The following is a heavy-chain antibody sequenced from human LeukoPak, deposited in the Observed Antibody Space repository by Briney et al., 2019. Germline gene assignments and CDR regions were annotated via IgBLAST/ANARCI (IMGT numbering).Heavy chain of an antibody. D-gene: IGHD2-15*01. CDR3: VRDKYCSGGSCYFQYQH. CDR1: GFTFSSYA. V-gene: IGHV3-23*01. J-gene: IGHJ1*01. CDR2: ISGSGGST. Sequence: GGSLRLSCAASGFTFSSYAMSWVRQAPGKGLEWVSAISGSGGSTYYADSVKGRFTISRDNSKNTLYLQMNSLRAEDTAVYYCVRDKYCSGGSCYFQYQHWGQGTLVAVSS.